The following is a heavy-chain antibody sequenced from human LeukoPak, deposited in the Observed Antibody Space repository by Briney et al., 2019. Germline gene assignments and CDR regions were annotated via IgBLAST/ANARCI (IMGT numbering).Heavy chain of an antibody. V-gene: IGHV3-72*01. J-gene: IGHJ4*02. D-gene: IGHD2-8*01. CDR2: SRNKADSYTT. CDR1: GSIISDHH. Sequence: GGSLRLSCAASGSIISDHHMDWVRQAPGKGLEWLGRSRNKADSYTTEYAASVMGRFTISRGDSKNSMYLQMNSLKTEDTAVYYCCSLIGDFWGQGTLVTVSS. CDR3: CSLIGDF.